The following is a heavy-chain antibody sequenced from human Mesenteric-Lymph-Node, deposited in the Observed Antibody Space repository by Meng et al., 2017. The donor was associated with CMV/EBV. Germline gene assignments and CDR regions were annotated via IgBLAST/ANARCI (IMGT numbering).Heavy chain of an antibody. J-gene: IGHJ4*02. Sequence: SGYTFTSYAMNWVRQAPGQGLEWMGWINTNTGNPTYAQGFTGRFVFSLDTSVSTAYLQISSLKAEDTAVYYCAVDGSGSYSDPSIDYWGQGTLVTVSS. V-gene: IGHV7-4-1*02. D-gene: IGHD3-10*01. CDR2: INTNTGNP. CDR3: AVDGSGSYSDPSIDY. CDR1: GYTFTSYA.